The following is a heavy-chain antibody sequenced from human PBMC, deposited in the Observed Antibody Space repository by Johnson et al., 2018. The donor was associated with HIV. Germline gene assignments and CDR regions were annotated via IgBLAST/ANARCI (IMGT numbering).Heavy chain of an antibody. CDR3: ARGAHSTPDAFDI. D-gene: IGHD6-13*01. J-gene: IGHJ3*02. CDR1: AFNFDTSW. Sequence: VQLVESGGDLVQPGGSLRLSCAASAFNFDTSWMAWVRQAPGKGLEWVAVIYSGGSTYYADSVKGRFTISRDNSKNTLYLQMNSLRAEDTAVYYCARGAHSTPDAFDIWGQGTMVTVSS. CDR2: IYSGGST. V-gene: IGHV3-66*01.